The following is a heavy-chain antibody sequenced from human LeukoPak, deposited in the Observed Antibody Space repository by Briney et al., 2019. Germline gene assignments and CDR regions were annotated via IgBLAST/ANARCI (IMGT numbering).Heavy chain of an antibody. Sequence: PGGSLRLSCAASGFTFSSYAMHWVRQAPGKGLEWVAVISYDGSNKYYADSVKGRFTISRDNSKNTLYLQMNSLRAEDAAVYYCAKVRAPTVTTAAFDYWGQGTLVTVSS. CDR2: ISYDGSNK. J-gene: IGHJ4*02. V-gene: IGHV3-30-3*01. CDR3: AKVRAPTVTTAAFDY. D-gene: IGHD4-11*01. CDR1: GFTFSSYA.